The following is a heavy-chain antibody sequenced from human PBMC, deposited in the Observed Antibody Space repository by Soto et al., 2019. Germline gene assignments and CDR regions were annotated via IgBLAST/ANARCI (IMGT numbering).Heavy chain of an antibody. CDR2: IFHTGNT. Sequence: QVQLRESGPGLVKPSQTLSLTCTVSGGSIRSGGYNWSWIRQLPGKGLEWIGYIFHTGNTYYNPSHKSRVTISEDTSHNQVSLRRSSVTAADTAVYYRARDLGKLITPAQWGQGALVTVSS. V-gene: IGHV4-31*03. J-gene: IGHJ1*01. CDR3: ARDLGKLITPAQ. D-gene: IGHD7-27*01. CDR1: GGSIRSGGYN.